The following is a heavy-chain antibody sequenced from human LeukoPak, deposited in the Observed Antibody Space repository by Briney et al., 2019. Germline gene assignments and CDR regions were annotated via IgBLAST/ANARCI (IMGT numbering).Heavy chain of an antibody. J-gene: IGHJ5*02. CDR2: IYTSGST. CDR3: ARETPITIFGVVIIGGYDNWFDP. Sequence: SETLSLTCTVSGGSISSYYWSWIRQPAGKGLEWIGRIYTSGSTNYNPSLKSRVTMSVDTSKNQFFLKLSSVTAADTAVYYCARETPITIFGVVIIGGYDNWFDPWGQGTLVTVSS. D-gene: IGHD3-3*01. CDR1: GGSISSYY. V-gene: IGHV4-4*07.